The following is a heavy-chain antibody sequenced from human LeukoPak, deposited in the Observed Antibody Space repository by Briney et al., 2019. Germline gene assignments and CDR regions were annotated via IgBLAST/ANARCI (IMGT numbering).Heavy chain of an antibody. CDR3: AKPISGGLAVTADWFHP. Sequence: GGSLRLSCAASGFAFSVYAMSWLRQPPGKGLEWVSTINANSGTTSYAASVRGRFTISRDNSKNALYLQLNTLRAYDTATYYCAKPISGGLAVTADWFHPWGQGTLVVVSS. D-gene: IGHD2-21*02. CDR1: GFAFSVYA. J-gene: IGHJ5*01. CDR2: INANSGTT. V-gene: IGHV3-23*01.